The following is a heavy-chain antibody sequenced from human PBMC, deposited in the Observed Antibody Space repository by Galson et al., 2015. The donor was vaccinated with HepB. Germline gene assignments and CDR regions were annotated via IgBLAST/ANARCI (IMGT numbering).Heavy chain of an antibody. V-gene: IGHV2-5*01. CDR3: AHTHIGDYDFWSGYRRDDAFDI. CDR2: IYWNDDK. Sequence: PALVKPTQTLTLTCTFSGFSLSTSGVGVGWIRQPPGKALEWLALIYWNDDKRYSPSLKSRLTITKDTSKNQVVLTMTNMDPVDTATYYCAHTHIGDYDFWSGYRRDDAFDIWGQGTMVTVSS. D-gene: IGHD3-3*01. J-gene: IGHJ3*02. CDR1: GFSLSTSGVG.